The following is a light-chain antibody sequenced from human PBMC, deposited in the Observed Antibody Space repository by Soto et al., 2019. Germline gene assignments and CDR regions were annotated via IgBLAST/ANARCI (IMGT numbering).Light chain of an antibody. CDR3: QQRDNWPQT. V-gene: IGKV3-11*01. Sequence: EIVLTQSPATLSLSPGERATLSCRASQSIRTFLAWYQHRPGQAPRLLIYDASDRATGIPARFSGSGSGTDFTLTISSLEPEDSAFYYCQQRDNWPQTFGQGTKVEIQ. CDR2: DAS. J-gene: IGKJ1*01. CDR1: QSIRTF.